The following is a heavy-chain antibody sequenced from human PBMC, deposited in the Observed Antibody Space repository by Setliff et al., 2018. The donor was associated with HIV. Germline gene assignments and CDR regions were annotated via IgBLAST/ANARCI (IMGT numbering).Heavy chain of an antibody. J-gene: IGHJ3*01. CDR3: AKLDYYDYSGSWARKVAIDF. CDR1: GLTLSNSA. CDR2: IQSGGII. V-gene: IGHV3-23*01. D-gene: IGHD3-22*01. Sequence: PGGSLRLSCAASGLTLSNSAMTWVRQKPGRGLEWVSLIQSGGIIYYADSVKSRFTISRDNSNNTLSLQMSSLRAEDTALYCCAKLDYYDYSGSWARKVAIDFWGRGTMVTVSS.